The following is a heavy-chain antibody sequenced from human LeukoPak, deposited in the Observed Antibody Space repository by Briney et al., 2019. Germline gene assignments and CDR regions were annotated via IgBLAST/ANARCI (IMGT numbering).Heavy chain of an antibody. CDR2: ISSSGSTI. J-gene: IGHJ5*02. CDR3: ARERLLEWLLVFDP. D-gene: IGHD3-3*01. V-gene: IGHV3-11*04. Sequence: PGGSLRLSCAASGFTFSVYYMSWLRPAPGKGRGWVSYISSSGSTIYYADSVKGRFTISRDHAKNSLYLKMNSLKAEGMAVYYCARERLLEWLLVFDPWGQGTLVTVSS. CDR1: GFTFSVYY.